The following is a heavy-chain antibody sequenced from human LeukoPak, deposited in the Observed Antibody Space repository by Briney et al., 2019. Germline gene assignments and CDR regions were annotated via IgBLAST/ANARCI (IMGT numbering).Heavy chain of an antibody. D-gene: IGHD4-17*01. CDR1: GGSFSGYY. V-gene: IGHV4-34*01. CDR2: IYYSGST. CDR3: AKDLATVVTPDDAFDI. Sequence: NPSETLSLTCAVYGGSFSGYYWGWIRQPPGKGLEWIGSIYYSGSTYYNPSLKSRVTISVDTSKNQFSLKLSSVTAADTAVYYCAKDLATVVTPDDAFDIWGQGTMVTVSS. J-gene: IGHJ3*02.